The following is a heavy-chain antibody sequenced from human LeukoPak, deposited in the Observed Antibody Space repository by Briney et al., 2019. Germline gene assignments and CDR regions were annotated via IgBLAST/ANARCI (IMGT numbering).Heavy chain of an antibody. J-gene: IGHJ6*03. CDR3: AKGGYSYGSTPHYYYRDV. V-gene: IGHV3-43*01. CDR1: GFTVSSNY. D-gene: IGHD5-18*01. CDR2: ISWDGGST. Sequence: PGGSLRLSCAGSGFTVSSNYMSWVRQAPGKGLEGVSLISWDGGSTYYADSVKGRFTSSRDNSKNSLYLQMNSLSTEATALYYCAKGGYSYGSTPHYYYRDVWGKGTTVTVSS.